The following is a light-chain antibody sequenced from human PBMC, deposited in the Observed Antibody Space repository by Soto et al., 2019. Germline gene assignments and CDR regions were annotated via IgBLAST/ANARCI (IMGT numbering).Light chain of an antibody. CDR3: QQFNSYPIT. V-gene: IGKV1-5*01. Sequence: DIQLTQSPSTLPASVGDRGTITCRASQSISSWLAWYQQKPGTAPKVLIYHASNLQSGVPSRFSGSGSGTEFTLTISSLQPEDFATYYCQQFNSYPITFGQGTRLEIK. CDR2: HAS. CDR1: QSISSW. J-gene: IGKJ5*01.